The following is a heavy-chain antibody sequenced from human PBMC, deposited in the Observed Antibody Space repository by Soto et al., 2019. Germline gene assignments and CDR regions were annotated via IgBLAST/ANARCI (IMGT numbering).Heavy chain of an antibody. V-gene: IGHV3-15*01. CDR1: GFTFSNAW. D-gene: IGHD3-3*01. CDR3: TTDWGRVLRFLEWLPAYYYYMDV. CDR2: IKSKTDGGTT. Sequence: GGSLRLSCAASGFTFSNAWMSWVRQAPGKGLEWVGRIKSKTDGGTTDYAAPVKGRFTISRDDSKNTLYLQMNSLKTEDTAVYYCTTDWGRVLRFLEWLPAYYYYMDVWGKGTTVTVSS. J-gene: IGHJ6*03.